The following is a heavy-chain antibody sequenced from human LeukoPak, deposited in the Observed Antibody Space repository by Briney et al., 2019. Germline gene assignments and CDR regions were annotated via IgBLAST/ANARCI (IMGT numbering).Heavy chain of an antibody. V-gene: IGHV3-21*01. CDR3: ARDGAVTYCSSTSCYPPIDY. D-gene: IGHD2-2*01. CDR1: GFTFSSYS. Sequence: GGSLRLSCAASGFTFSSYSMHWVRQAPGKGLEWVSSISSSSSYIYYADSVKGRFTISRDNAKNSLYLQMNSLRAEDTAVYYCARDGAVTYCSSTSCYPPIDYWGQGTLVTVSS. CDR2: ISSSSSYI. J-gene: IGHJ4*02.